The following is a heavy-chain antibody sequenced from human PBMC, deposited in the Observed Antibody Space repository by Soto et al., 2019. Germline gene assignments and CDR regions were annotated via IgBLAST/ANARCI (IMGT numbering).Heavy chain of an antibody. V-gene: IGHV4-59*08. Sequence: QVQLQESGPGLVKPSETLSLPCTVSGGSISSYYWSWIRQPPGKGLEWLGYIYYSGSTNYNPSLKSRVTISAGTFKHQVSLKMSSVTATDTAVYYCAGGVFVSRRYSKNWFDPGRQGTLVTVST. J-gene: IGHJ5*02. D-gene: IGHD3-3*01. CDR1: GGSISSYY. CDR3: AGGVFVSRRYSKNWFDP. CDR2: IYYSGST.